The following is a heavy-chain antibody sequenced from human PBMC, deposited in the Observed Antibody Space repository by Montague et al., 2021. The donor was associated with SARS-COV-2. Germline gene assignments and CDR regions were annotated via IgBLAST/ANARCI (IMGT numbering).Heavy chain of an antibody. V-gene: IGHV3-23*03. Sequence: SLRLSCAASGLTFSRYALSWVRQAPGKGLEWVSLLYSGGHDVYYVDSVKGRFTIPRDNAKSTLYLQMDSLRADDTAVYYCARMPYSGTFDFDYWGQGTLVTVSA. CDR1: GLTFSRYA. CDR2: LYSGGHDV. J-gene: IGHJ4*02. CDR3: ARMPYSGTFDFDY. D-gene: IGHD1-26*01.